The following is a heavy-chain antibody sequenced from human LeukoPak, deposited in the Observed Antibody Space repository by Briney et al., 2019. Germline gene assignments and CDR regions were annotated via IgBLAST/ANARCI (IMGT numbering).Heavy chain of an antibody. Sequence: GGSLRLSCAASGFIFSTYSMNWVRQALGKGLEWVSFISSSSNIIYYADSVKGRFTISRDSAKNSLYLQMSSLRDEDTAVYYCARGRAAAIDYWGQGTLVTVSS. V-gene: IGHV3-48*02. CDR2: ISSSSNII. J-gene: IGHJ4*02. D-gene: IGHD2-2*01. CDR1: GFIFSTYS. CDR3: ARGRAAAIDY.